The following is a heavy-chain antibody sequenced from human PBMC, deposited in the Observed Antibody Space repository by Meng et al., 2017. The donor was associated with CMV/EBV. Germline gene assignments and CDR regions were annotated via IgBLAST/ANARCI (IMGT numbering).Heavy chain of an antibody. CDR1: GFTFSSYW. V-gene: IGHV3-7*01. Sequence: GGSLRLSCAASGFTFSSYWMSWVRQAPGKGLEWVANIKQDGSEKYYVDSVKGRFTISRGNAKNSLYLQMNSLRAEDTAVYYCASITSGYCTNGVCVYWGQGTLVTVSS. CDR3: ASITSGYCTNGVCVY. CDR2: IKQDGSEK. D-gene: IGHD2-8*01. J-gene: IGHJ4*02.